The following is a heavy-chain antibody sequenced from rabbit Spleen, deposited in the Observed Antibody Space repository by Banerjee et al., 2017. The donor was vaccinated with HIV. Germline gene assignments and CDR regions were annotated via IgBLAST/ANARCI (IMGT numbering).Heavy chain of an antibody. CDR1: GFSFSSRYY. CDR2: TYIDSGST. J-gene: IGHJ6*01. CDR3: ARDSGSSFSSYGMDL. Sequence: QEQLVESGGGLVKPGASLTLTCTASGFSFSSRYYTYWVRQAPGKGLEWIGCTYIDSGSTWYASWAKGRFTISKTSSTTVTLQMTSLTAADTATYFCARDSGSSFSSYGMDLWGPGTLVTVS. D-gene: IGHD8-1*01. V-gene: IGHV1S45*01.